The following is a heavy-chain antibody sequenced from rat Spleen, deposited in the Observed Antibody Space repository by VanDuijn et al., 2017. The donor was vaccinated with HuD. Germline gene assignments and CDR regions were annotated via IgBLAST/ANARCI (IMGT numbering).Heavy chain of an antibody. V-gene: IGHV5S23*01. CDR3: TTGYYFDY. CDR2: ISYDGNKI. CDR1: GFTFSNYC. J-gene: IGHJ2*01. Sequence: EVQLVESGGGLVQPGRSLKLSCTTSGFTFSNYCMTWVRQAPTKSLDWVAYISYDGNKIYYRDPVKGRFTISRDDAESTLYLQMDSLRSEDTATYYCTTGYYFDYWGQGVMVTVSS.